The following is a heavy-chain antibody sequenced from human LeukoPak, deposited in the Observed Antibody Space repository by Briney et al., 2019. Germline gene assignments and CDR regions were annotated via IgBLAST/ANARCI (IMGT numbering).Heavy chain of an antibody. J-gene: IGHJ6*03. CDR3: ARPQGAARPFNYYYMDV. CDR2: IIPIFGTA. D-gene: IGHD6-6*01. V-gene: IGHV1-69*13. Sequence: ASVKVSCKASGGTFSSYAISWVRQAPGQGLEWMGGIIPIFGTANYAQKFQGRVTITADESTSTAYMELSSLRSEDTAVYYCARPQGAARPFNYYYMDVWGKGTTVIVSS. CDR1: GGTFSSYA.